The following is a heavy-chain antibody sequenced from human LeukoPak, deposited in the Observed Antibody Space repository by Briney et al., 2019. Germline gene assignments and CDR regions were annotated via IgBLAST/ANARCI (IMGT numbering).Heavy chain of an antibody. CDR3: ARAPIKLGLYYDFWSGYYFDY. J-gene: IGHJ4*02. D-gene: IGHD3-3*01. CDR2: IIPIFGTA. V-gene: IGHV1-69*05. Sequence: ASVKVSCKASGGTFSSDAISWVRQAPGQGLEWMGRIIPIFGTANYAQKFQGRVTITTDESTSTAYMELSSLRSEDTAVYYCARAPIKLGLYYDFWSGYYFDYWGQGTLVTVSS. CDR1: GGTFSSDA.